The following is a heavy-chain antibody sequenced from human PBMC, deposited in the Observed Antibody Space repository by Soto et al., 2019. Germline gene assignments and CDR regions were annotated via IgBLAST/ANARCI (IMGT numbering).Heavy chain of an antibody. CDR1: GFSLATHGVG. CDR3: AHARLLWVGGYFDY. D-gene: IGHD3-10*01. Sequence: QVTLKESGPTLVKPTQSLTLTCTFSGFSLATHGVGVGWIRQPPGEALEWLALISWNDDNRYSPSLKSSLTTAKDTSKNQVVLTMANMDPVDTATYYCAHARLLWVGGYFDYWGQGVLVTVSS. V-gene: IGHV2-5*01. CDR2: ISWNDDN. J-gene: IGHJ4*02.